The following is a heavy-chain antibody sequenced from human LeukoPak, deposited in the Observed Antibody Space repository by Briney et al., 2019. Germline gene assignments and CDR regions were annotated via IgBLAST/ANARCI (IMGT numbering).Heavy chain of an antibody. CDR3: ARRQVVAAVDY. CDR2: FKPNSGGT. D-gene: IGHD2-15*01. V-gene: IGHV1-2*02. J-gene: IGHJ4*02. CDR1: GYTFTGYY. Sequence: ASVKVSCTASGYTFTGYYMHWVRQAPGQGLEWVGWFKPNSGGTNYAQKFQGRVTMTGDTSISTAYMELSRLRSDDTAVYYCARRQVVAAVDYWGQGTLVTVSS.